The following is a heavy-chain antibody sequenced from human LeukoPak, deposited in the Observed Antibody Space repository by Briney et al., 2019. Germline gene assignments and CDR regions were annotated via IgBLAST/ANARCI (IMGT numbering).Heavy chain of an antibody. CDR1: GFTFSSYS. J-gene: IGHJ3*02. Sequence: PGRSLRLSCAASGFTFSSYSMNWVRQAPGKGLEWVSSISSSSSYIYYADSVKGRFTISRDNAKNSLYLQMNSLRSDDTAVYYCARDDAYGYSSSWYVGPRAFDIWGQGTMVTVSS. CDR2: ISSSSSYI. CDR3: ARDDAYGYSSSWYVGPRAFDI. D-gene: IGHD6-13*01. V-gene: IGHV3-21*04.